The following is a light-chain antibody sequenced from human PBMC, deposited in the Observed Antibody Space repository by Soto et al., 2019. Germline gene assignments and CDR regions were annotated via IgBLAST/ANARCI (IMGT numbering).Light chain of an antibody. J-gene: IGKJ4*01. Sequence: EIVLTQSPDTLSSSPGGRATLSCRASQSVASSLAWYQQKPGQAPRLLIYHASNRPTGIPARFSGSGSGTDFTLTISSLEPQDFAVYFCQQRSRSLTFGGGTRVEIK. CDR3: QQRSRSLT. CDR2: HAS. CDR1: QSVASS. V-gene: IGKV3-11*01.